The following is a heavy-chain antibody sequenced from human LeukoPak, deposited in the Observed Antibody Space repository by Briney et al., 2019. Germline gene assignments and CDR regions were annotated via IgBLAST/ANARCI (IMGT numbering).Heavy chain of an antibody. CDR3: ARTYDSSGSDAFDI. D-gene: IGHD3-22*01. CDR2: IISSRITI. Sequence: YIISSRITIYYADSVKRRFTISRENAKKSLYLQMNSLRAEDTAVYYCARTYDSSGSDAFDIWGQGTMVTVSS. J-gene: IGHJ3*02. V-gene: IGHV3-11*04.